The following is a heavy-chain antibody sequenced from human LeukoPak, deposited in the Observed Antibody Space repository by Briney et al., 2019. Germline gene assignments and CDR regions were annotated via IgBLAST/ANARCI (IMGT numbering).Heavy chain of an antibody. Sequence: PGRSLRLSCAASGFTFSSYGMHWVRQAPGKGLEWVAVIWYDGSNKYYADSVKGRFTISRDNSKNTLYLQMNSLRAEDTAVYYCARDCSSTSCMDYWGQGTLVTVSS. V-gene: IGHV3-33*01. CDR2: IWYDGSNK. CDR1: GFTFSSYG. D-gene: IGHD2-2*01. J-gene: IGHJ4*02. CDR3: ARDCSSTSCMDY.